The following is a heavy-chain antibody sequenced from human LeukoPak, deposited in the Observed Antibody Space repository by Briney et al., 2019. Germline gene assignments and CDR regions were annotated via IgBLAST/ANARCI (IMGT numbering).Heavy chain of an antibody. J-gene: IGHJ4*02. CDR3: VRGSLRLPRSTPDY. Sequence: GGSLRLSCTVSGFSFTNYWMHWVRQDPGKGLVWVSYISSDGSVTKYADSVKGRFTISRDNAVNTLYLQMNSLRVEDTAVYYCVRGSLRLPRSTPDYWGQGTLVTVSS. CDR1: GFSFTNYW. D-gene: IGHD2-21*02. V-gene: IGHV3-74*03. CDR2: ISSDGSVT.